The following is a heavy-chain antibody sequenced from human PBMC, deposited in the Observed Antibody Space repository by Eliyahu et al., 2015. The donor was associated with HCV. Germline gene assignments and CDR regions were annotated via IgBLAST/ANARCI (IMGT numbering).Heavy chain of an antibody. CDR2: IRGKGDGGAI. V-gene: IGHV3-15*01. Sequence: EVQLVESGGGLVEPGGSLRLSCAASGFDFPNTWMNWVRQVPGEGLGWIGRIRGKGDGGAIEYAAPVKGRLSISREDSRNTLYLQINSLKAEDTGVYYCATRGISIRETSFDNWGQGTLVTVSS. J-gene: IGHJ4*02. CDR3: ATRGISIRETSFDN. CDR1: GFDFPNTW. D-gene: IGHD3-3*01.